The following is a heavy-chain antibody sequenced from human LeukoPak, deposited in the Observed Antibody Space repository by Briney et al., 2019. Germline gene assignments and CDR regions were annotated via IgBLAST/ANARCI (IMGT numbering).Heavy chain of an antibody. Sequence: ASVKVSCKASGYTFTGYYMHWVRQAPGQGLERMGWINPNSGGTNYAQKFQGRVTMTRDTSISTAYMELSRLRSDDTAVYYCARRLVRGSWFDPWGQGTLVTVSS. V-gene: IGHV1-2*02. D-gene: IGHD6-19*01. CDR2: INPNSGGT. J-gene: IGHJ5*02. CDR3: ARRLVRGSWFDP. CDR1: GYTFTGYY.